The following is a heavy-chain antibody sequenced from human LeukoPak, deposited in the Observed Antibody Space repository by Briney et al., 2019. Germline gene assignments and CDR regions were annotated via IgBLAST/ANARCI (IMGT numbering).Heavy chain of an antibody. CDR2: IYYSGST. CDR3: ARVSSWYPGLYWFDP. CDR1: GGSISSGGYY. D-gene: IGHD6-13*01. J-gene: IGHJ5*02. Sequence: PSETLSLTCTVSGGSISSGGYYWSWIRQHPGKGLGWIGYIYYSGSTYYNPSLKRRVTISVDTSKNQFSLKLSSVTAADTAVYYCARVSSWYPGLYWFDPWGQGTLVTVSS. V-gene: IGHV4-31*03.